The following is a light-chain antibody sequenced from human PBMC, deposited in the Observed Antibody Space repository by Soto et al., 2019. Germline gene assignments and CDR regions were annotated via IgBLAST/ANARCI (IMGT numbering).Light chain of an antibody. CDR1: QSVTANY. CDR3: LQNGSHLWT. V-gene: IGKV3-20*01. CDR2: AAS. J-gene: IGKJ1*01. Sequence: EIALTQSPGTLSLSPGERATLSCRASQSVTANYLAWYQQKPGQAPRLLIYAASIGATGIPDRFSGSGSGTEFTLTISKVEPEDAAEYYCLQNGSHLWTFGQGTKVEIK.